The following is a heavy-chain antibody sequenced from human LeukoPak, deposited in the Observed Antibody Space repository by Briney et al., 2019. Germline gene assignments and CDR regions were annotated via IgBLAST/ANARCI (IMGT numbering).Heavy chain of an antibody. J-gene: IGHJ4*02. D-gene: IGHD2-2*01. V-gene: IGHV1-69*05. CDR2: IIPIFGTA. CDR1: GGTFSSYA. Sequence: ASVKVSCKASGGTFSSYAISWVRQAPGQGLEWMGGIIPIFGTANYAQKFQGRVKITTDESTSTAYMELSSLRSEDTAVYYCARAQNSNIVVVPAALDYWGQGTLVTVSS. CDR3: ARAQNSNIVVVPAALDY.